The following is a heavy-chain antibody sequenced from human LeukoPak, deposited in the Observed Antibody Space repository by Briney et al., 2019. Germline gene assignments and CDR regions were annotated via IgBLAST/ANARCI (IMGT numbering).Heavy chain of an antibody. CDR3: AREGTGNWNYLYYYMDV. CDR1: GFTFSSYS. CDR2: ISSSSNYI. Sequence: PGGSLRLSCAASGFTFSSYSMNWVRQAPGKGLEWVSSISSSSNYIYYADSVKGRFTISRDNAKNSLYLQMNSLRAEDTAVYYCAREGTGNWNYLYYYMDVWGKGTTVTVSS. J-gene: IGHJ6*03. V-gene: IGHV3-21*01. D-gene: IGHD1-1*01.